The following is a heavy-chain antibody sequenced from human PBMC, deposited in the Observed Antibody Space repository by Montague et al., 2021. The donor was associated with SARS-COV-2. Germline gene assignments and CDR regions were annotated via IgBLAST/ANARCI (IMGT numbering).Heavy chain of an antibody. V-gene: IGHV3-23*01. CDR2: MSGSGVRR. J-gene: IGHJ6*02. CDR3: AKDTATIRIAVALMDV. Sequence: SLRLSCAASGFIFSNYAMTWVRQAPGKGLEWVSTMSGSGVRRDYADSVKGRFTISRDSSKSTLYLQMNSLRVEDTAVYYCAKDTATIRIAVALMDVWGQGTTVIVSS. CDR1: GFIFSNYA. D-gene: IGHD6-19*01.